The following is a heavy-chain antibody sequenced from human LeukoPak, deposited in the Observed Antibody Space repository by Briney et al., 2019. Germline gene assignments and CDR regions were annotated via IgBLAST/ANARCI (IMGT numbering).Heavy chain of an antibody. V-gene: IGHV3-23*01. CDR2: ISGSSGGT. J-gene: IGHJ4*02. Sequence: PGGSLRLSCAASGFTFSSFAMSWVRQAPGKGLEWVSAISGSSGGTYYADAVKGRFTVSRDISKNTVSLQMNRLRADDTAMYHCAKDRFYDILTGDPDYWGQGTLVTVSS. CDR3: AKDRFYDILTGDPDY. CDR1: GFTFSSFA. D-gene: IGHD3-9*01.